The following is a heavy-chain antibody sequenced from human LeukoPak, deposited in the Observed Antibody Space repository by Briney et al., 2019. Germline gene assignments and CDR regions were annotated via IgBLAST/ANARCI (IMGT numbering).Heavy chain of an antibody. CDR3: AGGYYSDY. Sequence: GGSLRLSCAVSGFTFSDYSMNWVRQGPGKGLEWIAYINTNSRTIYYADSVKGRFTISRDNTKKSLSLQMNSLRVEDTAVYYCAGGYYSDYWGQGTLVTVSS. CDR1: GFTFSDYS. J-gene: IGHJ4*02. CDR2: INTNSRTI. D-gene: IGHD3-22*01. V-gene: IGHV3-48*01.